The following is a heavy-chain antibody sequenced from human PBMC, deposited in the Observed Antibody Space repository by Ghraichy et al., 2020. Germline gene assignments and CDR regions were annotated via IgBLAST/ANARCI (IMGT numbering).Heavy chain of an antibody. CDR3: ARWGDYGSGSYYNVASHYYYGMDV. J-gene: IGHJ6*02. D-gene: IGHD3-10*01. Sequence: GGSLRLSCAASGFTVSSNYMSWVRQAPGKGLEWVSVIYSGGSTYYADSVKGRFTISRDNSKNTLYLQMNSLRAEDTAVYYCARWGDYGSGSYYNVASHYYYGMDVWGQGTTVTVSS. V-gene: IGHV3-66*01. CDR2: IYSGGST. CDR1: GFTVSSNY.